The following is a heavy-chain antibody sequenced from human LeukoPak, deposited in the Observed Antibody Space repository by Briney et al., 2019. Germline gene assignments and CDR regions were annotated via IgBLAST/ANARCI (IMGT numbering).Heavy chain of an antibody. Sequence: GGSLRLSCAASGFTFSSYSMNWVRQAPEKGLEWVSYISSSSSTIYYADSVKGRFTISRDNAKNSLYLQMTSLRAEDTAVYYCARGSGGSIFDYWGQGTLVTVSS. V-gene: IGHV3-48*01. CDR1: GFTFSSYS. CDR2: ISSSSSTI. CDR3: ARGSGGSIFDY. J-gene: IGHJ4*02. D-gene: IGHD2-15*01.